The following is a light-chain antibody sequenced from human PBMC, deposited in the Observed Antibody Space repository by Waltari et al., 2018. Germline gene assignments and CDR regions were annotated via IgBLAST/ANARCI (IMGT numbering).Light chain of an antibody. CDR2: DVS. Sequence: EIVMTQSPATLSVSPGEGATLSCRASQSVRSNLAWYQQKPGQAPRLLFNDVSPRATGVPARFSGSGSGTEFTLTISSLQSEDFAVYYCQQYSNWPLITFGQGTRLDI. CDR3: QQYSNWPLIT. J-gene: IGKJ5*01. V-gene: IGKV3-15*01. CDR1: QSVRSN.